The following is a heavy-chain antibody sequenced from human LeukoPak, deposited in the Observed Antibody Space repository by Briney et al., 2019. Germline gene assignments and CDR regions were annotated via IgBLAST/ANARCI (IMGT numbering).Heavy chain of an antibody. CDR2: IYTSGST. J-gene: IGHJ5*02. D-gene: IGHD3-16*01. Sequence: PSQTLSLTCTVSGGSLSSGSYYWSWIRQPAGKGLEWIGRIYTSGSTNYNPSLKSRVTISVDTSKNQFSLKLSSVTAADTAVYYCAREELTGFGWFDPWGQGTLVTVSS. V-gene: IGHV4-61*02. CDR3: AREELTGFGWFDP. CDR1: GGSLSSGSYY.